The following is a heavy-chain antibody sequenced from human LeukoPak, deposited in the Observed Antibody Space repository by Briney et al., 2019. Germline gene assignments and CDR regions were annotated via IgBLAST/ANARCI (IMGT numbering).Heavy chain of an antibody. CDR2: IYYSGST. V-gene: IGHV4-31*03. J-gene: IGHJ4*02. CDR1: GGSISSGYYY. Sequence: PQTLSLTCTVSGGSISSGYYYWSWIRQHPGKGLEWIGYIYYSGSTYYNPSLKSRVTISIDTSKNQFSLRLSSVTAADTAVYYCASYGDYAFDYWGQGTLVTVSS. D-gene: IGHD4-17*01. CDR3: ASYGDYAFDY.